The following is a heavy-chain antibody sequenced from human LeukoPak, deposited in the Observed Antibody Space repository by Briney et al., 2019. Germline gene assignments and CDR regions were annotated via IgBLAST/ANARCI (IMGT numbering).Heavy chain of an antibody. CDR2: IYWDDDK. Sequence: SGPTLVKPTETLTLTCTFSGFSLSTSGVGVGWIRQPPGKALEWLALIYWDDDKRYSPSLKSRLTIIKDTSKNQVVLTMTNMDPVDTATYYCAHSRAAAGKGRGWFDPWGQGTLVTLSS. J-gene: IGHJ5*02. V-gene: IGHV2-5*02. CDR1: GFSLSTSGVG. D-gene: IGHD6-13*01. CDR3: AHSRAAAGKGRGWFDP.